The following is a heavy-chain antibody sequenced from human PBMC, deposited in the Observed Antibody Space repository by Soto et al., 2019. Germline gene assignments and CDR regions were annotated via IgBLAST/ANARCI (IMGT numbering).Heavy chain of an antibody. CDR1: GGSISSGGYS. Sequence: QLPLQESGSGLVKPSQTLSLTCAVSGGSISSGGYSWSWIRQPPGKGLEWSGYIYHSGSTYYNPSLKRRVTISVDRSKNQFSLKLSSVTAADTSVYYCARVPDRWGQGTLVTVSS. CDR3: ARVPDR. J-gene: IGHJ5*02. CDR2: IYHSGST. D-gene: IGHD2-2*01. V-gene: IGHV4-30-2*01.